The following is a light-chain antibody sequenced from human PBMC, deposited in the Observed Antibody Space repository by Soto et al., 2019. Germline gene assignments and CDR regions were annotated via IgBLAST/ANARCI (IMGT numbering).Light chain of an antibody. CDR1: QSISGW. CDR3: QQYSSYPYT. J-gene: IGKJ5*01. V-gene: IGKV1-5*01. CDR2: DAS. Sequence: IQMTQYTSTLSASVGDRFTIPVWASQSISGWLAWYQQTPGKAPKLLIYDASSLESGVPSRFSGSGSGTEFALTISSLQPDDFATYYCQQYSSYPYTFGQGTRLEIK.